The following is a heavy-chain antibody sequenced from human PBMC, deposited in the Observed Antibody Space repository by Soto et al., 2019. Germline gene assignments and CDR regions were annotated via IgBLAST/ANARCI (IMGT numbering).Heavy chain of an antibody. Sequence: QVQLVESGGGVVQPGRSLRLSCAASGFTFSSYAMHWVRQAPGKGLEWVAVISYDGSNKYYADSVKGRFTISRDNSKNTLYLQMNSPRAEDTAVYYCAREVGTATTYGMDVWGQGTTVTVSS. CDR2: ISYDGSNK. D-gene: IGHD4-17*01. CDR3: AREVGTATTYGMDV. CDR1: GFTFSSYA. J-gene: IGHJ6*02. V-gene: IGHV3-30-3*01.